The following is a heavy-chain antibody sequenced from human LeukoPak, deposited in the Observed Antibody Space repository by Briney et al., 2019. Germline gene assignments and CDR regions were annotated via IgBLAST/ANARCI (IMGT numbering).Heavy chain of an antibody. J-gene: IGHJ4*02. D-gene: IGHD4-23*01. Sequence: ASVKVSCKASGYTFTSYYMHWVRQAPGQGLEWMGIINPSGGSTSYAQKFQGRVTMTRDTSTGTVYMELSSLRSEDTAVYYCARVGPSYGGTRDARFDYWGQGTLVTVSS. CDR2: INPSGGST. CDR1: GYTFTSYY. CDR3: ARVGPSYGGTRDARFDY. V-gene: IGHV1-46*01.